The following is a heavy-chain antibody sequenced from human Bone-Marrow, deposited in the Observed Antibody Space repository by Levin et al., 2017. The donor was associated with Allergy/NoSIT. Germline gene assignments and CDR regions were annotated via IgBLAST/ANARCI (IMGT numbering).Heavy chain of an antibody. CDR2: IYRTGKT. CDR3: ARVPIGGGYCRGDYCYRSHAFDV. V-gene: IGHV4-30-4*01. J-gene: IGHJ3*01. CDR1: GGSISSGDYY. D-gene: IGHD2-15*01. Sequence: SETLSLTCTASGGSISSGDYYWTWIRQPPGKGLEWIGYIYRTGKTYYNPPLKSRVTLSVDTSKNQFSLKVNSVTAADTAVYYCARVPIGGGYCRGDYCYRSHAFDVWGQGTMVTVSS.